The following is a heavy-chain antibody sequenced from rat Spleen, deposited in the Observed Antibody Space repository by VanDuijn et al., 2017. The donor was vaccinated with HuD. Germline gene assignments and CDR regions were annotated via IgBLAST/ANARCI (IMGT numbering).Heavy chain of an antibody. Sequence: EVQLVESGGGLVQPGRSLKLSCAASGFTFSDYTMAWVRQAPKKGLEWVASISTGGGNTYYPDSVKGRFTISRDNAKSTLYLQMNSLRSEDTATYYCARSTYDYFDYWGQGVMLTVSS. D-gene: IGHD2-1*01. CDR1: GFTFSDYT. CDR2: ISTGGGNT. CDR3: ARSTYDYFDY. V-gene: IGHV5-25*01. J-gene: IGHJ2*01.